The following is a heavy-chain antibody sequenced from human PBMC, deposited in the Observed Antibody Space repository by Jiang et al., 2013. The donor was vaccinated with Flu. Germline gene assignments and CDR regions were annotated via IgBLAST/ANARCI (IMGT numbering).Heavy chain of an antibody. V-gene: IGHV2-5*02. D-gene: IGHD3/OR15-3a*01. CDR3: ARADFCGYSYGNYLDS. Sequence: KPTQTLTLTCAFSGFSLNTREVGVGWIRQPPGKAPEWLALVYWDGSKRYSPSLQSRLTITEDTSKNQVVLTMTNVDPVDTATYFCARADFCGYSYGNYLDSWGQGTLVTVSS. J-gene: IGHJ4*02. CDR1: GFSLNTREVG. CDR2: VYWDGSK.